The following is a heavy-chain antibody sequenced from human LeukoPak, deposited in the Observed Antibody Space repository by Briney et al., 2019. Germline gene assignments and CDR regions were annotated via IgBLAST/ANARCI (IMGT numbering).Heavy chain of an antibody. CDR1: GYSFGDFW. Sequence: GESLKISCTGSGYSFGDFWIVWVRPMTGKDLEYMGSINPADSTARYNPSFQGLVTFSADKSITTAYLQWSGLKAADTARYYCAIMYNSGWGLLYWGPGTQVTVSS. D-gene: IGHD5-12*01. J-gene: IGHJ4*02. CDR3: AIMYNSGWGLLY. CDR2: INPADSTA. V-gene: IGHV5-51*01.